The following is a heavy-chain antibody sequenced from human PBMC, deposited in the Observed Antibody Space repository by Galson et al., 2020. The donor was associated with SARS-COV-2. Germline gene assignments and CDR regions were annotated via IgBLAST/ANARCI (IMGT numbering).Heavy chain of an antibody. CDR1: GGTFSSYA. D-gene: IGHD3-10*01. CDR3: ASGVPNYFDY. V-gene: IGHV1-69*05. CDR2: IIPIFGTA. Sequence: ASVKVSCKASGGTFSSYAISWVRQAPGQGLEWMGGIIPIFGTANYAQKFQGRVTITTDESTSTAYMELSSLRSEDTAVYYCASGVPNYFDYWGQGTLVTVSS. J-gene: IGHJ4*02.